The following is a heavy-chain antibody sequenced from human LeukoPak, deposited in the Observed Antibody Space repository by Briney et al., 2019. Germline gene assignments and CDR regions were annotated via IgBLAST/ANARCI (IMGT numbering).Heavy chain of an antibody. J-gene: IGHJ6*04. Sequence: GGSLRLSCAASGFTFSDYYMSWIRQAPGKGLEWVAVIWYDGSNQYYADSVKGRYTISRDNSKNMLYLQMNSLRAEDTAVYYCARDISARRLDVWGKGTTVTVSS. CDR2: IWYDGSNQ. CDR1: GFTFSDYY. CDR3: ARDISARRLDV. V-gene: IGHV3-33*08. D-gene: IGHD3-16*01.